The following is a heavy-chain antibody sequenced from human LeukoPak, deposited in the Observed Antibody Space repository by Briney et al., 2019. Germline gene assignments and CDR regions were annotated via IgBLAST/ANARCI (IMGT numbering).Heavy chain of an antibody. CDR3: AVDTAMVGDYYYGMDV. D-gene: IGHD5-18*01. Sequence: SETLSLTCTVSGDSLSTYYWSWIRQPAGKGLEWIGRIHTSGTTKCNPSLKSRVTISVDTSKNQFSLKLSSVTAADTAVYYCAVDTAMVGDYYYGMDVWGQGTTVTVSS. V-gene: IGHV4-4*07. J-gene: IGHJ6*02. CDR2: IHTSGTT. CDR1: GDSLSTYY.